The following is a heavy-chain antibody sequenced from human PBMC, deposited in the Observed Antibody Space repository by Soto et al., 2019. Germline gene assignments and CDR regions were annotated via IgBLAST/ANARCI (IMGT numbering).Heavy chain of an antibody. CDR2: IWYDGSNK. V-gene: IGHV3-33*01. J-gene: IGHJ4*02. D-gene: IGHD6-6*01. CDR3: ARDRMGTARTFDY. Sequence: GGSLRLSCAASGFTFSSYGMHWVRQAPGKGLEWVAVIWYDGSNKYYADSVKGGFTISRDNSKNTLYLQMNSLRAEDTAVYYCARDRMGTARTFDYWGQGTLVTVSS. CDR1: GFTFSSYG.